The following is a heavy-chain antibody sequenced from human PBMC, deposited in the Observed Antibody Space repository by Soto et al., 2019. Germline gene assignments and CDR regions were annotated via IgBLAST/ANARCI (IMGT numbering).Heavy chain of an antibody. CDR1: GGTFSSYA. CDR3: ARDPDSSGYYSSWFDP. CDR2: IIPIFGTA. J-gene: IGHJ5*02. Sequence: SVKVSFKASGGTFSSYAISWVRQAPGQGLEWMGGIIPIFGTANYAQKFQGRVTITADESTSTAYMELSSLRSEDTAVYYCARDPDSSGYYSSWFDPWGQGTLVTVSS. D-gene: IGHD3-22*01. V-gene: IGHV1-69*13.